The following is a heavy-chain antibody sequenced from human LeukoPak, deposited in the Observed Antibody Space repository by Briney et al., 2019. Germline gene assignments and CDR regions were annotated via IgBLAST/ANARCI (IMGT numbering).Heavy chain of an antibody. CDR2: INHSGST. CDR1: GGSISSGDYY. D-gene: IGHD3-22*01. J-gene: IGHJ4*02. Sequence: SETLSLTCTVSGGSISSGDYYWSWIRQPPGKGLEWIGEINHSGSTNYNPSLKSRVTISVDTSKNQFSLKLSSVTAADTAVYYCARDPGTDDYYDSSGLNGGDYWGQGTLVTVSS. CDR3: ARDPGTDDYYDSSGLNGGDY. V-gene: IGHV4-39*07.